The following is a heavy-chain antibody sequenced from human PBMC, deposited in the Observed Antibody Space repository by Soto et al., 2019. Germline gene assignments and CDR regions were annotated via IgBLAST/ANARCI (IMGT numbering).Heavy chain of an antibody. V-gene: IGHV1-18*01. Sequence: QVHLVQSAAEVKKPGASVKVSCKTSGYSFTNYGISWVRQAPGQGLQWMGWISVYYGYSNYAQKCQDRVTLTTDTPSSTAYLELRNLRSDDTAVYYFARNSITGSDFWGQGTLVTVSS. CDR3: ARNSITGSDF. CDR1: GYSFTNYG. CDR2: ISVYYGYS. D-gene: IGHD3-3*02. J-gene: IGHJ4*02.